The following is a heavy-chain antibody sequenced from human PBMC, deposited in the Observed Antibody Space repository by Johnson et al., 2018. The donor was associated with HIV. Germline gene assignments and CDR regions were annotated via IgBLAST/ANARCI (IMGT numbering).Heavy chain of an antibody. Sequence: QVQLVESGGGVVQPGKSLRLSCVASGFSFSSYGMHWVRQAPGKGLEWVALISYDGSNKYYADSVKGRFPISRDNSKNTLYLQMDSLRAEDTAVYYCAKEPWHSSLSLIGLFVFDIRGQGTMVTVSS. CDR1: GFSFSSYG. J-gene: IGHJ3*02. V-gene: IGHV3-30*18. D-gene: IGHD6-19*01. CDR3: AKEPWHSSLSLIGLFVFDI. CDR2: ISYDGSNK.